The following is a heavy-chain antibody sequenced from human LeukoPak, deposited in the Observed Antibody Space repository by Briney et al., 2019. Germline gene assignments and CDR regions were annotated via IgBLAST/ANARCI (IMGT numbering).Heavy chain of an antibody. Sequence: GESLKISCKGSGYSFTSYWIGWVRQMPGKGLEWMGIIYPGDSDTRYSPSFQGQVTISADKSISTAYLQWSSLKASDTAMYYCARHAYYDSSGYSEFDYWGQGTLVIVSS. CDR3: ARHAYYDSSGYSEFDY. J-gene: IGHJ4*02. CDR1: GYSFTSYW. CDR2: IYPGDSDT. D-gene: IGHD3-22*01. V-gene: IGHV5-51*01.